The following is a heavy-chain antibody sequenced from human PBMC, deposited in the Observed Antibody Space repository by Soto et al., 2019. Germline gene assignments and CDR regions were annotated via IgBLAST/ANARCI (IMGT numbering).Heavy chain of an antibody. D-gene: IGHD1-26*01. V-gene: IGHV3-23*01. CDR3: AKDLYVQPPSGWFDP. CDR1: GFPFSDHA. Sequence: GGSLRLSCAASGFPFSDHAMHWVRQTPGKGLEWVSAITGRGDSTYYADSVKGRFTISRDNSKSTLYLQMMSLRAEDTAVYYCAKDLYVQPPSGWFDPWGQGTVVTVSS. J-gene: IGHJ5*02. CDR2: ITGRGDST.